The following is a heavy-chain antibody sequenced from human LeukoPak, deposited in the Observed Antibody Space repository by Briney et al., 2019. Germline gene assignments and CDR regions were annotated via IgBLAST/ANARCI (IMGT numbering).Heavy chain of an antibody. D-gene: IGHD2-8*01. V-gene: IGHV4-34*01. Sequence: PSETLSLTCAVYGGSFSGYYWSWIRQPPGKGLEWIGEINHSGSTNYNPSLKSRVTISVDTSKNQFSLKLSSVTAADTAVYYCARGAKYCTNGVCYPYYYYGMDVWGQGTTVTVSS. CDR1: GGSFSGYY. CDR2: INHSGST. CDR3: ARGAKYCTNGVCYPYYYYGMDV. J-gene: IGHJ6*02.